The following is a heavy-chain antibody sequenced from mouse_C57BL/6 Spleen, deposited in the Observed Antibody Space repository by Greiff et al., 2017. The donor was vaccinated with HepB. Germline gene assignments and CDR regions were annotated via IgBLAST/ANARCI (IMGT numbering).Heavy chain of an antibody. Sequence: VQLQQSGPELVKPGASVKISCKASGYAFSSSWMNWVKQRPGKGLEWTGRIYPGDGDTNYNGKFKGKATLTADKSSSTAYMQLSSLTSEDSAVYFCARDYYYGSSYLLFDYWGQGTTLTVSS. CDR3: ARDYYYGSSYLLFDY. D-gene: IGHD1-1*01. V-gene: IGHV1-82*01. CDR1: GYAFSSSW. J-gene: IGHJ2*01. CDR2: IYPGDGDT.